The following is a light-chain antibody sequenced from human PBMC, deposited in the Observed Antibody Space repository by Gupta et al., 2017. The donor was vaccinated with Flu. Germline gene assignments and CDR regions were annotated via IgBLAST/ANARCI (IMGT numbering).Light chain of an antibody. CDR1: QSVSSSY. CDR2: GAS. CDR3: QQYGSSPMYS. J-gene: IGKJ2*03. Sequence: IVLTQSPGTLSLSPGERATLSCRASQSVSSSYLAWYQQKPGQAPRLLIYGASSRVTGIPDRFSGSGSGTDFTLTISRREPEDFAVYYCQQYGSSPMYSFGQGTKMEIK. V-gene: IGKV3-20*01.